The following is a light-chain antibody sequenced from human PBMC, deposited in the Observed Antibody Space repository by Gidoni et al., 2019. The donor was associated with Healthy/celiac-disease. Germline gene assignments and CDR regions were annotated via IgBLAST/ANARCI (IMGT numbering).Light chain of an antibody. CDR1: QSISSW. Sequence: IHMTQSPSTLSASVGDRVTITCRASQSISSWLAWYQQKPGKAPKLLIYKASSLESGVPSRFSGSGSGTEFTLTISSLQPEDFATYYCQQYNSYWTFGQGTKVEIK. V-gene: IGKV1-5*03. CDR3: QQYNSYWT. CDR2: KAS. J-gene: IGKJ1*01.